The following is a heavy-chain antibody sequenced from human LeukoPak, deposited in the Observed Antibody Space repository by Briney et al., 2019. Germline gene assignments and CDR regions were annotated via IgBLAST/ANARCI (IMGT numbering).Heavy chain of an antibody. V-gene: IGHV3-33*01. CDR3: AREQSVFDNWLDP. J-gene: IGHJ5*02. Sequence: GGSLRLSCEASGFTFSHYGMHWVRQAPGRGLEWVAVIWYDESNEYYADSVKGRFTVSRNNSKNTLYLQMSSLRAEDTAIYYCAREQSVFDNWLDPWGQGTLVTVSS. CDR2: IWYDESNE. CDR1: GFTFSHYG. D-gene: IGHD3-10*01.